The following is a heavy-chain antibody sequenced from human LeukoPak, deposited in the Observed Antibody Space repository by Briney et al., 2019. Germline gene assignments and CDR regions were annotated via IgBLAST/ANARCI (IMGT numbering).Heavy chain of an antibody. V-gene: IGHV1-69*05. CDR3: ATGTRLYCSSTSCSDAGFDP. Sequence: SVKVSCKASGGTFSSYAISWVRQAPGQGLEWMGGITPIFGTANYAQKFQGRVTITTDESTSTAYMELSSLRSEDTAVYYCATGTRLYCSSTSCSDAGFDPWGQGTLVTVSS. CDR1: GGTFSSYA. J-gene: IGHJ5*02. CDR2: ITPIFGTA. D-gene: IGHD2-2*01.